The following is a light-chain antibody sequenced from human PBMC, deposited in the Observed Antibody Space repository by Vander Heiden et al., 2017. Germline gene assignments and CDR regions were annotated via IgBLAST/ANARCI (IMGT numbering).Light chain of an antibody. J-gene: IGLJ3*02. CDR2: KNS. Sequence: QSVMTPPPSASGTPGPRVPISGSGTRSNIGNNYVYWYQQFPGTAPKLLIYKNSHRPSGGPDRFSGSRSGTSAYLDISGLRSEDEADYYCAAWDESLSGWVFGGGTKLTVL. CDR1: RSNIGNNY. CDR3: AAWDESLSGWV. V-gene: IGLV1-47*01.